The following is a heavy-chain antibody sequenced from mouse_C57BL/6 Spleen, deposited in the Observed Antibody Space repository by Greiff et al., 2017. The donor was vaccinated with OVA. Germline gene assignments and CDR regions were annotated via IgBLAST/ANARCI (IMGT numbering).Heavy chain of an antibody. Sequence: VQVVESGPELVKPGASVKISCKASGYAFSSSWMNWVKQRPGQGLEWIGRIYPGDGDTNYNGKFKGKATLTADKSSSTAYMQRSSLTSEDSAVYFCARSTTVVADYWGQGTTLTVSS. CDR1: GYAFSSSW. CDR2: IYPGDGDT. CDR3: ARSTTVVADY. J-gene: IGHJ2*01. D-gene: IGHD1-1*01. V-gene: IGHV1-82*01.